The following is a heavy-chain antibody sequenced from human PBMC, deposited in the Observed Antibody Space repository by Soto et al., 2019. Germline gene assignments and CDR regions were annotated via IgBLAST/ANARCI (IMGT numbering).Heavy chain of an antibody. V-gene: IGHV3-23*01. Sequence: EVQLLESGGGLVQPGGSLRLSCAASGFTFSSYAMSWVRQAPGKGLEWVSAISGSGGSTYYADSVKGRFTISIDNSKNTPYLQMNSLRAEDTAVYYCAKARDSYGVYDYSYGMDVWGQGTTVTVSS. CDR2: ISGSGGST. J-gene: IGHJ6*02. D-gene: IGHD5-18*01. CDR1: GFTFSSYA. CDR3: AKARDSYGVYDYSYGMDV.